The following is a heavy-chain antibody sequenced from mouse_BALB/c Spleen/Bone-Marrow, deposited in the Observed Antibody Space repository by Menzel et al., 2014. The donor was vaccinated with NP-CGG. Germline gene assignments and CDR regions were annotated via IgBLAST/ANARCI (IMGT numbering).Heavy chain of an antibody. V-gene: IGHV1S29*02. Sequence: EVQLQQSGPELVKPGASVKISCKASGYTFTDYNMHWVKQSHGKSLEWIGYIYPYNGGTGYNQKFKSKATLTVDNTSSTAYMVLRSLTSEDSTDYYCGRELSWYFDVWGAGTTVTVSS. CDR3: GRELSWYFDV. D-gene: IGHD1-1*02. J-gene: IGHJ1*01. CDR2: IYPYNGGT. CDR1: GYTFTDYN.